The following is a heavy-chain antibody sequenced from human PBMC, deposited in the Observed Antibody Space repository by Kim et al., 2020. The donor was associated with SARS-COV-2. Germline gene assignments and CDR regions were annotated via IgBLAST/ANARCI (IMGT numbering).Heavy chain of an antibody. D-gene: IGHD3-10*01. Sequence: SETLSLTCTVSGGSISSYYWSWIRQPPGKGLEWIGYSYYSGSTNYNPSLKSRVTISVDTSKNQFSLKLSSVTAADTAVYYCASIYGSGSYFFDYWGQGTLVTVSS. V-gene: IGHV4-59*01. CDR1: GGSISSYY. CDR2: SYYSGST. J-gene: IGHJ4*03. CDR3: ASIYGSGSYFFDY.